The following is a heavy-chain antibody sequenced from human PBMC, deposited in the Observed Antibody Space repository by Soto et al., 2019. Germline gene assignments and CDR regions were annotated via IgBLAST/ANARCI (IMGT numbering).Heavy chain of an antibody. V-gene: IGHV3-23*01. CDR3: AKGSAVAGKANYYGMDV. D-gene: IGHD6-19*01. Sequence: GGSLRLSCAASGFTFGSYAMSWVRQAPGKGLEWVSAISGSGGSTYYADSVKGRFTISRDNSKNTLYLQMNSLRAEDTAVYYCAKGSAVAGKANYYGMDVWGQGTTVTVSS. J-gene: IGHJ6*02. CDR1: GFTFGSYA. CDR2: ISGSGGST.